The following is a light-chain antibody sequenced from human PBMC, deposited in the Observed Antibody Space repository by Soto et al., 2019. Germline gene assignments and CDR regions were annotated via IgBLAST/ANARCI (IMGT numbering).Light chain of an antibody. CDR1: SSDISSYDH. CDR2: AVS. J-gene: IGLJ1*01. CDR3: ISYTDRQSYL. Sequence: QAVLTQPASGSGSPGQSITISCSGTSSDISSYDHVACYQQFPGKSPKLIIYAVSDRPSGVSDRFSGSKSGISASLTISGLQTEDEADYYCISYTDRQSYLFGTGTKV. V-gene: IGLV2-14*03.